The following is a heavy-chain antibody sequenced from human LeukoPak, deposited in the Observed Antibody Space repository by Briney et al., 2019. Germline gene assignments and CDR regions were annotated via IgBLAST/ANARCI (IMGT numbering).Heavy chain of an antibody. Sequence: SETLSLTCTVSGGSISSSNYYWRWIRQPPGKELEWIASINYGGTTYYNPSLKSRVTISVDTSKNQFSLRLSSVTAADTAVYFCARYVVFGSGKYYFDYWGQGSLVTVSS. J-gene: IGHJ4*02. CDR3: ARYVVFGSGKYYFDY. V-gene: IGHV4-39*01. CDR1: GGSISSSNYY. D-gene: IGHD3-10*01. CDR2: INYGGTT.